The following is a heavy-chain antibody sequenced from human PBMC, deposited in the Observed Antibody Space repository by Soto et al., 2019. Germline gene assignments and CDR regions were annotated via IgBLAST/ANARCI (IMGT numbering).Heavy chain of an antibody. J-gene: IGHJ6*02. CDR2: ISSSSSYI. Sequence: EVQLVESGGGLVKPGGSLRLSCAASGFTFSSYSMNWVRQAPGKGLEWVSSISSSSSYIYYADSVKGRFTISRDNAKNLLYLQMNSLRAEDTAVYYCAREGVQHGSGPYYYYGMDVWGQGTTVTVSS. V-gene: IGHV3-21*01. CDR3: AREGVQHGSGPYYYYGMDV. D-gene: IGHD3-10*01. CDR1: GFTFSSYS.